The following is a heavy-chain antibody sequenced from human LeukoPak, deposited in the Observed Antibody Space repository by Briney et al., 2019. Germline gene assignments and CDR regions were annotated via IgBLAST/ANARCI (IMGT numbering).Heavy chain of an antibody. CDR2: ITQDGSEK. CDR1: GFTLSSYW. J-gene: IGHJ4*02. Sequence: GGSLRLSCAASGFTLSSYWMSWVRPAARRGPEWVANITQDGSEKYYVDSVKDRFTISRDNDKNSLYLQVDSLRAKYTAVYDFATGRLTLYCWGQGTLVTVSS. CDR3: ATGRLTLYC. V-gene: IGHV3-7*01. D-gene: IGHD2/OR15-2a*01.